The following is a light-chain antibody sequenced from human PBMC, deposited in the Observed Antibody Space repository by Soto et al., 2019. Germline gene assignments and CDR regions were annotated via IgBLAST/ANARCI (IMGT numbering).Light chain of an antibody. J-gene: IGLJ1*01. Sequence: QSVLTQPASVSGSPGQSITISCTGTSSDVGGYNFVSWYQQHPGKAPKLMIYDVNTRPSGVSNRFSGSKSGNTASLTISGLQAKDEADYYCSSYTSSSTLVFGTGTKLTVL. CDR1: SSDVGGYNF. CDR2: DVN. CDR3: SSYTSSSTLV. V-gene: IGLV2-14*01.